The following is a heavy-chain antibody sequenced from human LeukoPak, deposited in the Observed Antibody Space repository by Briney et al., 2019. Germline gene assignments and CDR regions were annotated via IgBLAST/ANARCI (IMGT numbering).Heavy chain of an antibody. CDR1: GGSISSSSYY. V-gene: IGHV4-39*01. CDR2: IYYSGSP. J-gene: IGHJ4*02. Sequence: SETLSLTCTVSGGSISSSSYYWGWIRQPPGKGLEGIGSIYYSGSPYYNPSLKSRVTISVDTSKNQFSLKLSSVPAADTAVYYCARLGLRFLEWLSRGVYWGQGTLVTVSS. CDR3: ARLGLRFLEWLSRGVY. D-gene: IGHD3-3*01.